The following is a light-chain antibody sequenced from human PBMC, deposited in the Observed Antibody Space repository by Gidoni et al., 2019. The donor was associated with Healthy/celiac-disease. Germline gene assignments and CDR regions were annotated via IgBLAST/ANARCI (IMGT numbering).Light chain of an antibody. Sequence: EIVLTQSPGTLSLSPGERATLSCRASQSVRSSYLAWYQQKPGQAPRLLIYGASSRATGIPDRFSGSGSGTDFTLTISRLEPEDFAVYYCQQYGSSPITFXXXTRLEIK. J-gene: IGKJ5*01. CDR1: QSVRSSY. V-gene: IGKV3-20*01. CDR2: GAS. CDR3: QQYGSSPIT.